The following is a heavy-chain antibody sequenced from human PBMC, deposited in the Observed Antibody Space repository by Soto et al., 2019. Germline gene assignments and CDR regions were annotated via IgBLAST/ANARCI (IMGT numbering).Heavy chain of an antibody. D-gene: IGHD3-3*01. CDR3: ARSLERRSRYGVVA. Sequence: SETLSLTCTVSGYSISSGYYWGWIRQPPGKGLEWIGSIYHSGSTYYNPSLKSRVTISVDPSKNQFSLKLSSVTAADTAVYYCARSLERRSRYGVVAWGQGTLVTVSS. V-gene: IGHV4-38-2*02. J-gene: IGHJ5*02. CDR2: IYHSGST. CDR1: GYSISSGYY.